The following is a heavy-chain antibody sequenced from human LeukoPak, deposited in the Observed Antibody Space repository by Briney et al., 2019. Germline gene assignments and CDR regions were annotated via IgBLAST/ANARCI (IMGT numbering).Heavy chain of an antibody. V-gene: IGHV3-48*03. CDR1: GFTFSSYE. CDR3: ARIYSSSWSGLYNWFDT. D-gene: IGHD6-13*01. J-gene: IGHJ5*02. Sequence: GGSLRLSCATSGFTFSSYEMNWVRQAPGKGLEWVSYISSSGSTIYYADSVKGRFTISRDNAKNSLYLQMNSLRAEDTAVYYCARIYSSSWSGLYNWFDTWGQGTLVTVCS. CDR2: ISSSGSTI.